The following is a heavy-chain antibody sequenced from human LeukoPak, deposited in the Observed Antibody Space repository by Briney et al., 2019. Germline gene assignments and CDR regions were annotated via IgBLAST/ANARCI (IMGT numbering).Heavy chain of an antibody. CDR1: GFTFSSYS. CDR2: ISGSGGST. CDR3: AKVRSGLRGAFDI. D-gene: IGHD5-12*01. J-gene: IGHJ3*02. V-gene: IGHV3-23*01. Sequence: GGSLRLSCAASGFTFSSYSMNWVRQAPGKGLEWVSAISGSGGSTYYADSVKGRFTISRDNSKNTLYLQMNSLRAEDTAVYYCAKVRSGLRGAFDIWGQGTMVTVSS.